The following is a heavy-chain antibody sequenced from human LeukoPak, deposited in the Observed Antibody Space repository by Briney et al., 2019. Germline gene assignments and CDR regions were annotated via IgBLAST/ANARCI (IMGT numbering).Heavy chain of an antibody. CDR2: IYYSGST. J-gene: IGHJ3*02. D-gene: IGHD3-10*01. CDR3: AREAGYYGSGSYSGAFDI. CDR1: GGSISSSSYY. Sequence: SETLSLTCTVSGGSISSSSYYWGWIRQPPGKGLKWIGSIYYSGSTYYNPSLKSRVTKSVDTSKNQFSLKLSSVTAADTAVYYCAREAGYYGSGSYSGAFDIWGQGTMVTVSS. V-gene: IGHV4-39*02.